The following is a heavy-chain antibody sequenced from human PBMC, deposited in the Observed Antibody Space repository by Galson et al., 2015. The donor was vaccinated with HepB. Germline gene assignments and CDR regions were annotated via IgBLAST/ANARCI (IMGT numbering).Heavy chain of an antibody. V-gene: IGHV4-34*01. CDR2: INHSGST. CDR3: ARAYGSSWFFLDY. CDR1: GGSFSGYY. D-gene: IGHD6-13*01. Sequence: ETLSLTCAVYGGSFSGYYWSWIRQPPGKGLEWIGEINHSGSTNYNPSLKSRVTISVDTSKNQFSLKLSSVTAADTAVYYCARAYGSSWFFLDYWGQGTLVTVSS. J-gene: IGHJ4*02.